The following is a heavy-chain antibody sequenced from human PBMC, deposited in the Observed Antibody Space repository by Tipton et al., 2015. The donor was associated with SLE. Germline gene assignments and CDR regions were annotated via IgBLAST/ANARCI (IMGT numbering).Heavy chain of an antibody. CDR2: IYHSESP. D-gene: IGHD3-22*01. CDR3: ARGSDRSGYFGAFDI. V-gene: IGHV4-4*02. CDR1: GGSIISSSW. Sequence: TLSLTCTVSGGSIISSSWWSWVRQPPGKGLEWIGDIYHSESPNYNPSLKSRVTISRDTSKNHFSLNLNSVTAADTAVYYCARGSDRSGYFGAFDIWGQGATVTVSS. J-gene: IGHJ3*02.